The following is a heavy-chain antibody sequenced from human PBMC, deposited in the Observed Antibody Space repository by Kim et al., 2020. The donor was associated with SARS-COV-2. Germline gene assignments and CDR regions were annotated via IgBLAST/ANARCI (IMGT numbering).Heavy chain of an antibody. D-gene: IGHD2-15*01. CDR2: IYTSGST. V-gene: IGHV4-4*07. J-gene: IGHJ6*02. CDR3: SRDICGGSCYSPDYYGMDV. CDR1: GGSISSYY. Sequence: SETLSLTCTVSGGSISSYYWNWIRQPAGKGLEWIGRIYTSGSTNYNPSLKSRVTMSVDTSKNQFSLNLSSVTAADTAVYYCSRDICGGSCYSPDYYGMDVWGQGTTATVSS.